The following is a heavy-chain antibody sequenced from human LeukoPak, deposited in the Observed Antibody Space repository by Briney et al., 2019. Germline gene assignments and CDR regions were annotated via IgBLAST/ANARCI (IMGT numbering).Heavy chain of an antibody. CDR2: MYHSGST. J-gene: IGHJ4*02. CDR1: GDSISSYNYF. Sequence: SETLSLTCTVSGDSISSYNYFWGWIRQPPGKGLEWIGSMYHSGSTYYNPSLKSRVTISMDTSKNQFSLTLTSVTAADTAVYYCARFRGYNYGPLDYWGQGTLVTVSS. CDR3: ARFRGYNYGPLDY. D-gene: IGHD5-18*01. V-gene: IGHV4-39*01.